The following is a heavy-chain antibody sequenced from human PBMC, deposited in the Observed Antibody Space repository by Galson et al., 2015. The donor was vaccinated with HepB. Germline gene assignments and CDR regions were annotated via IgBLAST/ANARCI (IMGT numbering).Heavy chain of an antibody. D-gene: IGHD5-18*01. Sequence: SLRLSCAASGFTFSSYAMHWVRQAPGKGLEWVAVISYDGSNKYYADSVKGRFTISRDNSKNTLYLQMNSLRAEDTAVYYCARGRDTAMVFPFDYWGQGTLVTVSS. CDR1: GFTFSSYA. CDR2: ISYDGSNK. CDR3: ARGRDTAMVFPFDY. J-gene: IGHJ4*02. V-gene: IGHV3-30-3*01.